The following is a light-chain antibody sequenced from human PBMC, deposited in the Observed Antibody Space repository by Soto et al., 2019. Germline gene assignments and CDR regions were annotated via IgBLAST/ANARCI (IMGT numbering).Light chain of an antibody. CDR1: QSIRTW. V-gene: IGKV1-5*01. Sequence: DIQMTQSPSSVSASVGDGVTITCRASQSIRTWLAWYQQKPGNPPKLLIYDASTLQSGVPSWFSGSGSGTVSTLTISRLHPDDLAVYYSQQHSNSITFGQGTRLEIK. CDR2: DAS. CDR3: QQHSNSIT. J-gene: IGKJ5*01.